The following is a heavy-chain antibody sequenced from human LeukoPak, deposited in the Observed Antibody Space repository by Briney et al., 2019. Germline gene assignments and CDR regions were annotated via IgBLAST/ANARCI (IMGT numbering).Heavy chain of an antibody. CDR3: ARANYINYGVYYYYHMDV. Sequence: SETLSLTCAVYGGSFSGYYWTWIRQSPGKGLEWIGEINHSGSTNYNPSLKSRVTIFVDTSKNQFSMNLNSVTAADTAVYYCARANYINYGVYYYYHMDVWGKGTPVTVSS. CDR1: GGSFSGYY. CDR2: INHSGST. J-gene: IGHJ6*03. V-gene: IGHV4-34*01. D-gene: IGHD4-11*01.